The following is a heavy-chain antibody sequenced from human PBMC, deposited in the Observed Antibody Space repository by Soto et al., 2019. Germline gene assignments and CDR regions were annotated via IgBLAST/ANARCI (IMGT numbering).Heavy chain of an antibody. V-gene: IGHV1-18*01. D-gene: IGHD3-10*01. J-gene: IGHJ4*02. Sequence: ASVKVSCKASGYTFTCYGISWVRQATGQGLEWMGWMSAYNGNTDYAQKLQGRVTMTTDTSTSTAYMELRSLRSDDTAVYYCARGYYYGSGSYSPPDYWGQGTLVTVSS. CDR2: MSAYNGNT. CDR1: GYTFTCYG. CDR3: ARGYYYGSGSYSPPDY.